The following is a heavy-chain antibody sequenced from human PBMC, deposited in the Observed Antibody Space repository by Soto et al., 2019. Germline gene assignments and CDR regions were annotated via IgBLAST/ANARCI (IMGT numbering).Heavy chain of an antibody. V-gene: IGHV1-2*04. D-gene: IGHD4-17*01. CDR3: ARGRHDYGDYGPSYYYYGMDV. J-gene: IGHJ6*02. CDR2: INPNSGGT. CDR1: GYTFTGYY. Sequence: QVQLVQSGAEVKKPGASVKVSCKASGYTFTGYYMHWVRQAPGQGLEWMGWINPNSGGTNYAQKFQGWVTMTRDTSIRTAYMELSRLRSDDTAVYYCARGRHDYGDYGPSYYYYGMDVWGQGTTVTVSS.